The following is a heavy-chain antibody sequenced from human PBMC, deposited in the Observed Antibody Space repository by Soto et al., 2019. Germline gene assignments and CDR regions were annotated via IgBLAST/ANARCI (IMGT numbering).Heavy chain of an antibody. Sequence: QVQLQESGPGLVKPSGTLSLTCAVSGAYVNIDYWWSWVRQAPGTGLEWIGEVHHSGTTNYIQSLTSRLTMSVDTSGNQVSLQLTSVAAADTAVYYCARGVPYRWVYWGQGTLVTVSS. CDR1: GAYVNIDYW. V-gene: IGHV4-4*02. J-gene: IGHJ4*02. CDR2: VHHSGTT. CDR3: ARGVPYRWVY. D-gene: IGHD3-16*02.